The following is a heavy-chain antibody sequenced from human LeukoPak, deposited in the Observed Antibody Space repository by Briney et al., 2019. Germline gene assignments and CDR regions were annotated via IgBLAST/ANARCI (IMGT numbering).Heavy chain of an antibody. Sequence: GGSLRLSCAASGFTVSSNYMSWVRQAPGKGLEWVSVIYSGGSTYYADSVKGRFTISRDNSKNTLYLQMNSLRAEDTAVYYCARDLVVVPAALRANAFDIWGQGTMVTVPS. D-gene: IGHD2-2*01. J-gene: IGHJ3*02. CDR2: IYSGGST. CDR1: GFTVSSNY. CDR3: ARDLVVVPAALRANAFDI. V-gene: IGHV3-66*02.